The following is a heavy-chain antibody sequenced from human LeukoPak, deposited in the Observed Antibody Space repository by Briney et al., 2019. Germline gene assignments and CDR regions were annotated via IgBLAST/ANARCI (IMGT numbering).Heavy chain of an antibody. CDR2: ISGGGGTT. V-gene: IGHV3-23*01. CDR3: AKDKSFSGYSVY. Sequence: GGSLRHSCAASGFTFSSYAMSWVRQAPGKGLEWVSAISGGGGTTYYADSVKGRFTISRDNSKNTLYLQVNSLRAEDTAVYYCAKDKSFSGYSVYWGQGTLAAVSS. D-gene: IGHD1-26*01. J-gene: IGHJ4*02. CDR1: GFTFSSYA.